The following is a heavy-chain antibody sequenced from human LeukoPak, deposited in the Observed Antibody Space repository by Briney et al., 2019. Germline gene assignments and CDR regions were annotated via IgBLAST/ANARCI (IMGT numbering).Heavy chain of an antibody. CDR3: TKFIAVGYCSSTSCATLYDC. Sequence: GGSLSLSCAASGFIFSNAWMVWVRQAPGQGLEWVGRIKSKTEGGATDYPARVPGRFNNSRDTSNKTLYLQMNSLKTEDSAMYYCTKFIAVGYCSSTSCATLYDCWGQGTLVTVSS. J-gene: IGHJ4*02. V-gene: IGHV3-15*01. CDR2: IKSKTEGGAT. CDR1: GFIFSNAW. D-gene: IGHD2-2*01.